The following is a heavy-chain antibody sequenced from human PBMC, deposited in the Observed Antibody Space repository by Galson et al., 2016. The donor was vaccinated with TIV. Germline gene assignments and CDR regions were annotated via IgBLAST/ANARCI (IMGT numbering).Heavy chain of an antibody. V-gene: IGHV3-30*01. D-gene: IGHD3-3*01. CDR2: ISHDGSNK. CDR1: GFTFSTYA. Sequence: SLRLSCAASGFTFSTYAIHWVRQAPGKGLEWVAVISHDGSNKYYADSVKGRFTISRDNYKNTLNLQMNSLRGEDTAVYYCARDFHAVYRSHYDLRRGNPTPFHPYGMDVWGQGTTVTVSS. J-gene: IGHJ6*02. CDR3: ARDFHAVYRSHYDLRRGNPTPFHPYGMDV.